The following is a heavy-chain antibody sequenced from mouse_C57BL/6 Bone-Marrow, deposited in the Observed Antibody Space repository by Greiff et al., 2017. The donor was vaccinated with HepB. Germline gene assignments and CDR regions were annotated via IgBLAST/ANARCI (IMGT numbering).Heavy chain of an antibody. CDR1: GYSFTGYY. Sequence: VQLKESGPELVKPGASVKISCKASGYSFTGYYMHWVKQSSEKSLEWIGEINPSTGGTSYNQKFKGKATLTVDKSSSTAYMQLKSLTSEDSAVYDCTRHSATNRYPPYYAMDYWGQGTSVTVSS. J-gene: IGHJ4*01. CDR2: INPSTGGT. CDR3: TRHSATNRYPPYYAMDY. V-gene: IGHV1-43*01. D-gene: IGHD6-1*01.